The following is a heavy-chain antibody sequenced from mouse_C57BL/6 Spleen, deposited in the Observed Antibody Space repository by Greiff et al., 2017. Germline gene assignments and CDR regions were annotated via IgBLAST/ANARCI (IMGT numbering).Heavy chain of an antibody. D-gene: IGHD1-1*01. CDR1: GFTFSSYA. CDR2: ISDGGSYT. Sequence: EVKLVESGGGLVKPGGSLKLSCAASGFTFSSYAMSWVRQTPDKRLEWVATISDGGSYTYYPDNVKGRFTISRDNAKNNLYLQMSHLKSEDTAMYYCARDFITTVVAHWYFDVWGTGTTVTVSS. V-gene: IGHV5-4*01. CDR3: ARDFITTVVAHWYFDV. J-gene: IGHJ1*03.